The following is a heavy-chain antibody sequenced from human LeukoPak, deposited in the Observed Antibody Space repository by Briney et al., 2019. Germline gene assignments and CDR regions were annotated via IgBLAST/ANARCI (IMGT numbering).Heavy chain of an antibody. CDR1: GFTFRNYW. Sequence: GGSLRLSCAASGFTFRNYWMTWVRQAPGKGLEWVANINRDGSDKNYVDSLRGRFTISRDNAKNSLYLQMNSLRAEDTAVYYCVKYGDYGDLDYWGQGTLVTVSS. D-gene: IGHD4-17*01. CDR3: VKYGDYGDLDY. V-gene: IGHV3-7*01. CDR2: INRDGSDK. J-gene: IGHJ4*02.